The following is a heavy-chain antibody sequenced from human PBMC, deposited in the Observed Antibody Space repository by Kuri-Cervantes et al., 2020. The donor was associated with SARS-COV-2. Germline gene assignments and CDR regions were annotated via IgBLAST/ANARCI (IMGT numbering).Heavy chain of an antibody. D-gene: IGHD4-17*01. CDR1: GFTFSSYG. CDR3: AKDEDYGYYYYGMDV. Sequence: GESLKISCAASGFTFSSYGMHWVRQAPGKGLEWVAVISYDGSNKYYADSVKGRFTISRENAKNSLYLQMNSLRAEDTALYYCAKDEDYGYYYYGMDVWGQGTTVTVSS. J-gene: IGHJ6*02. CDR2: ISYDGSNK. V-gene: IGHV3-30*18.